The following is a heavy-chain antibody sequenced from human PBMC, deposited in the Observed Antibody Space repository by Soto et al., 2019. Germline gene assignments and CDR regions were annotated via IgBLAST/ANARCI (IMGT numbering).Heavy chain of an antibody. CDR1: GYTLTELS. D-gene: IGHD3-22*01. CDR2: FDPEDGET. Sequence: ASVKVSCKVSGYTLTELSMHWVRQAPGKGLEWMGGFDPEDGETIYAQKFQGRVTMTEDTSTDTAYMELSSLRSEDTAVYYCATDSEYYDSSVHFDYWGQGTLVTVSS. CDR3: ATDSEYYDSSVHFDY. J-gene: IGHJ4*02. V-gene: IGHV1-24*01.